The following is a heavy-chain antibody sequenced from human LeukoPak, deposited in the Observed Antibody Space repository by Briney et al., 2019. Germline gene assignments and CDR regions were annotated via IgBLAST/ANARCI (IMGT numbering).Heavy chain of an antibody. D-gene: IGHD7-27*01. Sequence: PGGSLRLSCAVSGFASSTYWMSWARQAPGKGLEWVAKIKSDGSEKYYVDSVKGRFTVSRDNAENSLYLQMNSLRVEDTAVYYCVRGGVTGGRFDFWGQGTLVTVSS. V-gene: IGHV3-7*01. CDR2: IKSDGSEK. CDR1: GFASSTYW. J-gene: IGHJ4*02. CDR3: VRGGVTGGRFDF.